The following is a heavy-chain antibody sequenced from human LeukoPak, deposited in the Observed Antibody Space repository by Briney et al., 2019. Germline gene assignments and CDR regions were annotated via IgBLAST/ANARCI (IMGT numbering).Heavy chain of an antibody. V-gene: IGHV3-66*01. CDR3: ARGGGSYGYLDY. D-gene: IGHD5-18*01. J-gene: IGHJ4*02. CDR1: GFTFSTYA. CDR2: IYSGGST. Sequence: GGSLRLSCAASGFTFSTYAVNWVRQAPGKGLEWVSVIYSGGSTYYADSVKGRFTISRDNSKNTLYLQMNSLRAEDTAVYYCARGGGSYGYLDYWGQGTLVTVSS.